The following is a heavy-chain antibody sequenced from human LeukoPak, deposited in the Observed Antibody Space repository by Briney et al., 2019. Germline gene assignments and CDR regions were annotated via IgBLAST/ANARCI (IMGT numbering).Heavy chain of an antibody. CDR3: AKDLGIAVADHNFDY. CDR1: GFTFSSYA. CDR2: ISGSGGST. V-gene: IGHV3-23*01. J-gene: IGHJ4*02. D-gene: IGHD6-19*01. Sequence: GGSLRLSCAASGFTFSSYAMSWVRQAPGKGLEWVSAISGSGGSTYYADSVKGRFTISRDNSKNTLYLQMNSLRAEDTAVCYCAKDLGIAVADHNFDYWGQGTLVTVSS.